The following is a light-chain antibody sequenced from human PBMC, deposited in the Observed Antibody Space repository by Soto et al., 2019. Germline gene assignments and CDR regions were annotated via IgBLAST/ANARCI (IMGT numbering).Light chain of an antibody. J-gene: IGKJ2*01. CDR1: QSVTSSY. Sequence: EIVLTQSPGTLSLSPGERATLSCRPSQSVTSSYLAWYQQKPGQAPRLLIYGASSRATGIPDRFSGSGSGTDFTLTISILEPEDFAVYYCQQYGSSPPYTFGQGTKLEIK. CDR3: QQYGSSPPYT. CDR2: GAS. V-gene: IGKV3-20*01.